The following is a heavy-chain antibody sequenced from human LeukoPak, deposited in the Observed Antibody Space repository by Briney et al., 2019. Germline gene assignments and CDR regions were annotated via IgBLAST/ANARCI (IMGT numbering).Heavy chain of an antibody. CDR2: IYYSGST. CDR3: ARDRTVTYYGMDV. D-gene: IGHD5-18*01. V-gene: IGHV4-59*01. Sequence: SETLSLTCTVSGGSISSYYWSWIRQPPGKGLEWIGYIYYSGSTNYNPSLKSRVTISVDTSKNQFSLKLSSVTAADTAVYYCARDRTVTYYGMDVWGQGTMVTVSS. CDR1: GGSISSYY. J-gene: IGHJ6*02.